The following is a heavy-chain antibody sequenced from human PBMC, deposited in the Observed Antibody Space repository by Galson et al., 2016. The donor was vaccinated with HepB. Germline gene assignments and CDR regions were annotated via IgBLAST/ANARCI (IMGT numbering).Heavy chain of an antibody. CDR3: AIIEDRPY. CDR2: INPRSGSA. J-gene: IGHJ4*02. CDR1: GYTFTNFF. V-gene: IGHV1-46*01. D-gene: IGHD6-6*01. Sequence: SVKVSCKASGYTFTNFFIYWLRQAPGQGLEWMGIINPRSGSASYARNFQGRATMTRDTSTSTVYMDLSSLRSDDTAVYYCAIIEDRPYWGQGTLVTVSS.